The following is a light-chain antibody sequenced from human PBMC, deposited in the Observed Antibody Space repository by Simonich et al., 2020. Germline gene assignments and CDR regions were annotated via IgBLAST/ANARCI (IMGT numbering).Light chain of an antibody. Sequence: QSALTQPASVSGSPGQSITISCTGTSSDVGGYNYVSWYQQHPGKAPKLIIYDVSNRPSGVSNRSSGSKSGNTASLTISGLQAEDEADCYCSSYTSSSTWVFGGGTKLTVL. CDR1: SSDVGGYNY. CDR2: DVS. CDR3: SSYTSSSTWV. V-gene: IGLV2-14*03. J-gene: IGLJ3*02.